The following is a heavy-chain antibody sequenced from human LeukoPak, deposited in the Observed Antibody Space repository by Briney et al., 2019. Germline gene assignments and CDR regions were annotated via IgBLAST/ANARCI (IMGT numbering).Heavy chain of an antibody. CDR1: GHSFTNHW. Sequence: GESLKISCEVSGHSFTNHWIGWVRQMPGKGLEWMGIINLGDSDTKYSPSFQGQVTISADKSISTAYLQWSSLKASDTAMYYCARHLGAAMVSPLGHWGQGTLVTVSS. CDR3: ARHLGAAMVSPLGH. J-gene: IGHJ4*02. CDR2: INLGDSDT. D-gene: IGHD5-18*01. V-gene: IGHV5-51*01.